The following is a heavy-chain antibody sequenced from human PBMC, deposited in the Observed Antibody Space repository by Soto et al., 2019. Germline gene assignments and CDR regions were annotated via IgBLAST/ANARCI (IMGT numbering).Heavy chain of an antibody. V-gene: IGHV4-30-4*01. Sequence: PSETLSLTCSVSGGSISSGDYYWSWIRQPPGKGLEWIGYMSYSGSTHYKSSLQSRVTISVDTLKNQFSLKLSSVTAADTAVYYCARAEYCTGGSCYSLNWFAPWGPGTLVTVSS. J-gene: IGHJ5*02. CDR2: MSYSGST. D-gene: IGHD2-15*01. CDR1: GGSISSGDYY. CDR3: ARAEYCTGGSCYSLNWFAP.